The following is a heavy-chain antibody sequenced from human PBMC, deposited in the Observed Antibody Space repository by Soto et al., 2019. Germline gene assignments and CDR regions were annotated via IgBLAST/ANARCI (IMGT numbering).Heavy chain of an antibody. CDR3: ARTGERIYPWIRAYYFDY. D-gene: IGHD5-18*01. CDR1: GGSFSGYY. J-gene: IGHJ4*02. V-gene: IGHV4-34*01. CDR2: INHSGST. Sequence: SETLSLTCAVYGGSFSGYYWSWIRQPPGKGLEWIGEINHSGSTNYNPSLKSRVTMSVDTSKNQFSLKLSSVTAADTAVYYCARTGERIYPWIRAYYFDYWGQGTLVTVSS.